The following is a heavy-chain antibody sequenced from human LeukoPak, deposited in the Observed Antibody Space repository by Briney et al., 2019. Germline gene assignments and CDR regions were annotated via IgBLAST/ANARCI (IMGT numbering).Heavy chain of an antibody. V-gene: IGHV3-23*01. CDR3: AGLSSSWYSGGVGAFDI. D-gene: IGHD6-13*01. Sequence: PGGSLRLSCAASGFTFGNYGMRWVRQAPGKGLEWVSTISGSGDTTYYADSVKGRFTISRDNSKNTLYLQMNSLRAEDTAVYYCAGLSSSWYSGGVGAFDIWGQGTMVTVSS. CDR1: GFTFGNYG. J-gene: IGHJ3*02. CDR2: ISGSGDTT.